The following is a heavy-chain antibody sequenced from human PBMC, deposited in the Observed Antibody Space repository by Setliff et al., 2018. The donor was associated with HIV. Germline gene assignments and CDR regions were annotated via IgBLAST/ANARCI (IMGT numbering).Heavy chain of an antibody. D-gene: IGHD1-26*01. J-gene: IGHJ4*02. V-gene: IGHV4-59*12. CDR1: GGSISHYY. CDR3: AGDAGYKGAADY. Sequence: SETLSLTCTVSGGSISHYYWNWIRQSPGKGLEWIGFISYSGTTNYNPSLESRVTISIDTSNNQFSLKVSSVTAADTAVYYCAGDAGYKGAADYWGQGTLVTVSS. CDR2: ISYSGTT.